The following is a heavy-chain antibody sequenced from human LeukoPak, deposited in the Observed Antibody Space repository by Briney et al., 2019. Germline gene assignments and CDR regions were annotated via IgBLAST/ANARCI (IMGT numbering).Heavy chain of an antibody. Sequence: ASVKVSCKASGYTLTGYYMHWGRQAPGQGLEWMGWINPNSGGTNYAQKFQGRVTMTRDTSISTAYMELSRLRSDDTAVYYCARAVVGATNWFDPWGQGTLVTVSS. V-gene: IGHV1-2*02. CDR1: GYTLTGYY. J-gene: IGHJ5*02. CDR3: ARAVVGATNWFDP. D-gene: IGHD1-26*01. CDR2: INPNSGGT.